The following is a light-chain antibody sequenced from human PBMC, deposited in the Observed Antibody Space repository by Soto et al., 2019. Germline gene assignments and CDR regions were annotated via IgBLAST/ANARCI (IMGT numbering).Light chain of an antibody. V-gene: IGKV3-20*01. J-gene: IGKJ3*01. CDR1: QSINNRY. CDR3: QQFGSSSGFS. CDR2: AAS. Sequence: EIVLTQSPGTLSLSPGERATLSCRASQSINNRYLAWYQHKPRQAPRLLIYAASSRATGIPDRFSGSGSGTDFTLTISRLEPEDCAVYYCQQFGSSSGFSFGPGTKVDIK.